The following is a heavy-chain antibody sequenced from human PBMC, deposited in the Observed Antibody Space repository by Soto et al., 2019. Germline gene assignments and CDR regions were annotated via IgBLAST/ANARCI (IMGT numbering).Heavy chain of an antibody. CDR1: GGTFKNYG. CDR3: AGEIGGTGLHL. V-gene: IGHV1-69*12. CDR2: IIPMFGST. Sequence: QVQLVQSGAEVKKPGSSVKVSCRTSGGTFKNYGFSWGRQAPGQGLEWMGGIIPMFGSTNYGQIFQGRLTITADESTSITSMELSSLKPEDTAMYYCAGEIGGTGLHLWGQGTLVTVSS. J-gene: IGHJ5*02. D-gene: IGHD3-9*01.